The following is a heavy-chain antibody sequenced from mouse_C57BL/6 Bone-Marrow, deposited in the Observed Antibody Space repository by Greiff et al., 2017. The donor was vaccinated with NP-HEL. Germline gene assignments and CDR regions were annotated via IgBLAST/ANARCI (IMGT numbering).Heavy chain of an antibody. CDR1: GYAFSSSW. J-gene: IGHJ2*01. CDR2: IYPGDGDT. V-gene: IGHV1-82*01. CDR3: ARSAVVVHFDY. Sequence: QVQLQQSGPELVKPGASVKISCKASGYAFSSSWMNWVKQRPGKGLEWIGRIYPGDGDTNYNGKFKGKATLTADKSSSTAYMQLSSLTSEDSAVYFCARSAVVVHFDYWGQGTTLTVSS. D-gene: IGHD1-1*01.